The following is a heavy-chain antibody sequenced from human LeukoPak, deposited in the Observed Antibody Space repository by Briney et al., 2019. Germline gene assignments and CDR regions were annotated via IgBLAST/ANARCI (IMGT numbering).Heavy chain of an antibody. J-gene: IGHJ5*02. CDR1: GFTFSTFA. CDR3: AKDLMRNRWFGES. D-gene: IGHD3-10*01. Sequence: GGSLRLSCAASGFTFSTFAMIWVRQAPGKRLEWVAFVRYDGNDKHYADSVKGRFTISRDNFKNTLYLQMNSLTPEDTAVYYCAKDLMRNRWFGESWGQGTLVTVSS. V-gene: IGHV3-30*02. CDR2: VRYDGNDK.